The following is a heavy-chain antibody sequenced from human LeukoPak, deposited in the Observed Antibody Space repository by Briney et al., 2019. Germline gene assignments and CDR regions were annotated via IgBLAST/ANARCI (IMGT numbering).Heavy chain of an antibody. Sequence: GASVKVSCKASGGTFSSYAISWVRQAPGQGLEWMGGIIPIFGTANYAQKFQGRVTITADKSTSTAYMELSSLRSEDTAVYYCARDPGSRTTPLGWFDPWGQGTLVTVSS. J-gene: IGHJ5*02. CDR3: ARDPGSRTTPLGWFDP. V-gene: IGHV1-69*06. CDR1: GGTFSSYA. CDR2: IIPIFGTA. D-gene: IGHD2/OR15-2a*01.